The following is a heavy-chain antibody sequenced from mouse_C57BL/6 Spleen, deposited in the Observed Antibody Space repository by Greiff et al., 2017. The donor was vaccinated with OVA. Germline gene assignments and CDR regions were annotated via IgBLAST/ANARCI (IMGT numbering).Heavy chain of an antibody. CDR3: TRGGYFDY. CDR1: GFTFSDYY. V-gene: IGHV5-16*01. CDR2: INYDGSST. J-gene: IGHJ2*01. Sequence: EVKLMESEGGLVQPGSSMKLSCTASGFTFSDYYMAWVRQVPEKGLEWVANINYDGSSTYYLDSLKSRFIISRDNEKNILYLQLSSLKSEDTATYYCTRGGYFDYWGQGTTLTVSS.